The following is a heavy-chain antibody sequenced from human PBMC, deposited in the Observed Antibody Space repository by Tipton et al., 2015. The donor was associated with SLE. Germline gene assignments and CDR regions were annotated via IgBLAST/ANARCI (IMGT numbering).Heavy chain of an antibody. J-gene: IGHJ4*02. Sequence: SLRLSCAASGFTFDDYAMHWVRQAPGKGLEWVSGISWNSGSIGYSDSVKGRLTISRDNAKNSLYLQRNILRAEDTALYYGAKGRSGYSYGEWYFDDWGQGTLDTVSS. CDR2: ISWNSGSI. D-gene: IGHD5-18*01. V-gene: IGHV3-9*01. CDR3: AKGRSGYSYGEWYFDD. CDR1: GFTFDDYA.